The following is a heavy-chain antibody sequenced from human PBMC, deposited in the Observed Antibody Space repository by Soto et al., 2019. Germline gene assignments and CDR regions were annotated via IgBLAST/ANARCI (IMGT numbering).Heavy chain of an antibody. D-gene: IGHD2-2*01. CDR2: INTYNGNT. CDR3: ARGFIPENY. Sequence: QVHLVQSEGEVKKPGASVKVSCKTSGYTFSDYGVSWVRQAPGQGLEWMGWINTYNGNTKYEHKFQGRVTLTTDASTRTVFLELTSLKFDDEAVYYCARGFIPENYWGQGTRVTVSS. CDR1: GYTFSDYG. V-gene: IGHV1-18*01. J-gene: IGHJ4*02.